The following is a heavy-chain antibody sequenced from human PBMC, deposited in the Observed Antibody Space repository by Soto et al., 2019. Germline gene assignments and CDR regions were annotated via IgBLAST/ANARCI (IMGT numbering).Heavy chain of an antibody. CDR3: AKGRSYMDIVTVPAPRISPDY. CDR1: GFTFSSYA. Sequence: EVQLLESGGGLVQPGGSLRLSCAASGFTFSSYAMSWVRQAPGKGLEWVSAISGSGGSTFYADSMKGRFPISRDNSKNTMYLQMNNLRAEDTAVYYCAKGRSYMDIVTVPAPRISPDYWGQGTLVTVSS. V-gene: IGHV3-23*01. D-gene: IGHD2-2*03. CDR2: ISGSGGST. J-gene: IGHJ4*02.